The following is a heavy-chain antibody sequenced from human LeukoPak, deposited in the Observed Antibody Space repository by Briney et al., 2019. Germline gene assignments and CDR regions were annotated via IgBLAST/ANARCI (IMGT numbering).Heavy chain of an antibody. Sequence: GGSLRLSCAASGFTFHTYSINWVRQAPGKGLEWVSYISSSGFSKYYADSVKGRFTISRDNAKKSLYLQMNSLRVEDTAVYYCARSFYDILTGPPQIDYWGQGTLVTVSS. CDR3: ARSFYDILTGPPQIDY. D-gene: IGHD3-9*01. J-gene: IGHJ4*02. CDR1: GFTFHTYS. CDR2: ISSSGFSK. V-gene: IGHV3-48*01.